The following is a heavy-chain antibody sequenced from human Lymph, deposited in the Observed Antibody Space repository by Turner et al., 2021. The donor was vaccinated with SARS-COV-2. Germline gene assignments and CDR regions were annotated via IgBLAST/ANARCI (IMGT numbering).Heavy chain of an antibody. CDR2: VDWDDDT. J-gene: IGHJ6*02. CDR3: ARMSYDILGGYYYGMDV. D-gene: IGHD3-9*01. Sequence: QATLRESGPALVKPTQTLTLPCTVSGFSLSPSGMCVSWLPQPPGKPLEWLARVDWDDDTYYSTSLKTRLTITKDSTKNQVVLTMSNMDDVDTATYYCARMSYDILGGYYYGMDVWGQGTTVTVS. V-gene: IGHV2-70*15. CDR1: GFSLSPSGMC.